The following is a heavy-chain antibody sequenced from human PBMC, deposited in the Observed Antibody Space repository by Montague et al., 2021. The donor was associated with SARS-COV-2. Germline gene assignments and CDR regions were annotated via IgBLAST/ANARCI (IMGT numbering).Heavy chain of an antibody. CDR2: IDPSDSYT. CDR1: GYSFTSYW. CDR3: ARHLYDSGSYLNWFDP. J-gene: IGHJ5*02. D-gene: IGHD3-10*01. Sequence: QSVAEVKTLGESLRISCKGSGYSFTSYWISWVRQMPGKGLEWMGRIDPSDSYTNYSPSFQGHVTISADKSISTAYLQWSSLKASDTAMYYCARHLYDSGSYLNWFDPWGQGTLVTVSS. V-gene: IGHV5-10-1*01.